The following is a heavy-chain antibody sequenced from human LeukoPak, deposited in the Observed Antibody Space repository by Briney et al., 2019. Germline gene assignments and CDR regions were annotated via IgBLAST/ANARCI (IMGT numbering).Heavy chain of an antibody. J-gene: IGHJ3*02. V-gene: IGHV3-74*01. D-gene: IGHD3/OR15-3a*01. CDR3: VLDLFSSFAFDI. CDR2: INSDGSST. CDR1: GFTFSRYW. Sequence: GGSLRLSCAASGFTFSRYWMHWVRQAPGKGLLWVSRINSDGSSTYYADSVKGRFTTSRDNAKNALHLQMNSLTAEDTAVYYCVLDLFSSFAFDIWGQGTMVTVTS.